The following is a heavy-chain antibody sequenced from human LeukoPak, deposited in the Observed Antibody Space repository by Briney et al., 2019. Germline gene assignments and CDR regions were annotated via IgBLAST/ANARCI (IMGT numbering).Heavy chain of an antibody. Sequence: GESLKISCKASGYGFNNYWIAWLRQFPGKGLGWLGFIYPGDSDANYSPSFEGQITISADKSIKTAYLEWSSLRASDTAMYYCARHDAARRRLVRFDPWGQGTQVIVS. V-gene: IGHV5-51*01. D-gene: IGHD6-25*01. CDR1: GYGFNNYW. CDR2: IYPGDSDA. CDR3: ARHDAARRRLVRFDP. J-gene: IGHJ5*02.